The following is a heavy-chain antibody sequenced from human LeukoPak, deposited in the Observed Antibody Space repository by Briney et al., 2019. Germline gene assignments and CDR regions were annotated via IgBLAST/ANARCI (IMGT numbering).Heavy chain of an antibody. V-gene: IGHV1-3*02. J-gene: IGHJ3*02. CDR3: ARDKDHAFDI. CDR2: SNAGNGNT. Sequence: ASVKVSCKASGYTFTSYAMHWVRQAPGQRLEWMGWSNAGNGNTKYSQEFQGRVTITRDTSASTAYMELSSLRSDDTAVYYCARDKDHAFDIWGQGTMVTVSS. CDR1: GYTFTSYA.